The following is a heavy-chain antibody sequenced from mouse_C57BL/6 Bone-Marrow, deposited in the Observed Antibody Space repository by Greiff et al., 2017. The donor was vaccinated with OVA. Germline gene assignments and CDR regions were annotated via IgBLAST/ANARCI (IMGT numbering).Heavy chain of an antibody. V-gene: IGHV1-15*01. CDR2: IDPETGGT. CDR3: TRWGTMITPYYFDH. J-gene: IGHJ2*01. Sequence: VQLQQSGAELVRPGASVTLSCKASGYTFTDYEMHWVKQTPVHGLEWIGAIDPETGGTAYNQKFKGKAILTADKSSSTAYMELRSLTSEDSAVYYCTRWGTMITPYYFDHWGQGTTLTVSS. D-gene: IGHD2-4*01. CDR1: GYTFTDYE.